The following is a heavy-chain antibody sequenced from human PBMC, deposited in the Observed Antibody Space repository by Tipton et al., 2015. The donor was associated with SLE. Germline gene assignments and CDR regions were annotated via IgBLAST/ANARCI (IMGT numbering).Heavy chain of an antibody. Sequence: TLSLTCTVSGGSINSDYWSWIRQPPGKGLEWIGDISYSGGASYNPSLKSRLTISVDTSKNQFSLRLHSVTPADTAVYYCARDLPLYYDYGNWFDPWGQGTLVTVSS. CDR3: ARDLPLYYDYGNWFDP. CDR1: GGSINSDY. CDR2: ISYSGGA. V-gene: IGHV4-59*12. D-gene: IGHD3-16*01. J-gene: IGHJ5*02.